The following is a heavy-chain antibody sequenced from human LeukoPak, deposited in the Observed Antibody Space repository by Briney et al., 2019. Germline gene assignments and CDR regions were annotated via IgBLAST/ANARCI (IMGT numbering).Heavy chain of an antibody. V-gene: IGHV1-2*02. CDR1: GYTFTGYY. CDR2: INPNSGGT. CDR3: ARDGGYYDSSGYWGPHDAFDI. Sequence: GASVKVSCKASGYTFTGYYMHWVRQAPGQGLEWMGWINPNSGGTNYAQKFQGRVTMTRDTSIGTAYMELGRLRSDDTAVYYCARDGGYYDSSGYWGPHDAFDIWGQGTMVTVSS. J-gene: IGHJ3*02. D-gene: IGHD3-22*01.